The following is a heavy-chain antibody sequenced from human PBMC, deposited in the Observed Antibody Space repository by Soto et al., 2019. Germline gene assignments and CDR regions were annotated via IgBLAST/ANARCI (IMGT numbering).Heavy chain of an antibody. CDR2: ISGSGGST. D-gene: IGHD6-19*01. J-gene: IGHJ3*02. V-gene: IGHV3-23*01. CDR3: AKDSSGWYDAFDI. Sequence: EVQLLESGGGLVQPGGSLRLSCAASGFTFSSYAMSWVRQAPGKGLEWVSAISGSGGSTYYADSVKGRFTISRDNSKTTLYLQMNSLRAEDTAVYYCAKDSSGWYDAFDIWGQGTMFTVSS. CDR1: GFTFSSYA.